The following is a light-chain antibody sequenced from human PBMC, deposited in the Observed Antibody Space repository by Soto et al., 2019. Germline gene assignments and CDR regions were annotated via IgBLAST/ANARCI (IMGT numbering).Light chain of an antibody. V-gene: IGKV1-16*01. CDR2: VAS. CDR1: QDISNY. Sequence: DIQMTQSPSSLSASVGERVTINCRASQDISNYLAWFQQKPGKAPKSLIYVASSLQSGVPSRFSGSGSGTDFTLTISGLQHEDFATYYCQQYRSYPRTFGQGTKVEVK. J-gene: IGKJ1*01. CDR3: QQYRSYPRT.